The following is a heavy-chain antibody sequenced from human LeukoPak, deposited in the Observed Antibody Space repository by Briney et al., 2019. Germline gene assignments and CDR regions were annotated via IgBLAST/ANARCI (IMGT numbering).Heavy chain of an antibody. Sequence: ASVKVSCKASGYTFTSYGINWVRQAPGQGLEWMGWISTYNGNTNYAQKLQGRVTMTTDTSTRTAYMELRSLRSDDTAVYYRARPPLGGLRARPPEDFGGQEPRATAPS. CDR1: GYTFTSYG. V-gene: IGHV1-18*01. CDR2: ISTYNGNT. D-gene: IGHD3-16*01. CDR3: ARPPLGGLRARPPEDF. J-gene: IGHJ4*02.